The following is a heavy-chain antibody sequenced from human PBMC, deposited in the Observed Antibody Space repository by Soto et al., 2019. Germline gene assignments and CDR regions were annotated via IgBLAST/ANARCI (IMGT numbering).Heavy chain of an antibody. D-gene: IGHD2-2*01. CDR1: GFTFSSYG. J-gene: IGHJ5*02. CDR3: AREYLGYCSSTSCHNWFDP. V-gene: IGHV3-33*01. CDR2: IWYDGSNK. Sequence: PGGSLRLSCAASGFTFSSYGMHWVRQAPGKGLEWVAVIWYDGSNKYYAESVKGRFTISRDNSKNTLYLQMNSLRAEDTAVYYCAREYLGYCSSTSCHNWFDPWGQGTLVTVSS.